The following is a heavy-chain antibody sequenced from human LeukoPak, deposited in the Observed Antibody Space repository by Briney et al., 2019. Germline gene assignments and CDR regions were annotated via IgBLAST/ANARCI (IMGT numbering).Heavy chain of an antibody. Sequence: SETLSLTCTFSGGSISTSSFYWGWIRQPPGKGLEWIGTVSYSGRTYYNPSLQSRVTISVDTSKSQFSLKLSSVTATDTAVYYCAGPKTDRSSLGWFDPWGQGTLVTVSS. CDR2: VSYSGRT. CDR3: AGPKTDRSSLGWFDP. V-gene: IGHV4-39*01. J-gene: IGHJ5*02. CDR1: GGSISTSSFY. D-gene: IGHD6-13*01.